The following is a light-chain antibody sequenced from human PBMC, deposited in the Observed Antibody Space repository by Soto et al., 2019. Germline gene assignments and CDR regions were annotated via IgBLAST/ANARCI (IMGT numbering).Light chain of an antibody. CDR2: EVS. V-gene: IGLV2-8*01. J-gene: IGLJ3*02. CDR1: SSDVGGYNY. CDR3: SSYAGSNNLV. Sequence: QSALTQPPSASGSPGQSVTISCTGTSSDVGGYNYVSWYQQHPGKAPKLMIYEVSKRPSGVPDRFSGSKSGNTASLNVSGLQAEDEADYYGSSYAGSNNLVFGGGTKLTVL.